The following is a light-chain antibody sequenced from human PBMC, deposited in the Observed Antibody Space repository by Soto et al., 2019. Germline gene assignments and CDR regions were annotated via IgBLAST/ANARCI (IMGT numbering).Light chain of an antibody. CDR1: NSDVGSYNL. CDR3: CSYAGSTTFYV. V-gene: IGLV2-23*01. CDR2: DAN. J-gene: IGLJ1*01. Sequence: QSVLGHPASRGGSPGQTITISGTRTNSDVGSYNLVSWYQHHPGEAPKLIIYDANKRPSGISNRFSGSKSGNTASLTISGLQAEDEADYYCCSYAGSTTFYVFGIGTKVTVL.